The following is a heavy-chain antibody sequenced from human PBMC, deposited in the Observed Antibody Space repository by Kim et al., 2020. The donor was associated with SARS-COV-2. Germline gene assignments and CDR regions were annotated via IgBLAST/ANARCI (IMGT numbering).Heavy chain of an antibody. CDR2: ISSSSSYI. V-gene: IGHV3-21*01. D-gene: IGHD1-26*01. CDR1: GFTFSSYS. J-gene: IGHJ3*02. CDR3: ARFQWELRGSGAFDI. Sequence: GGSLRLSCAASGFTFSSYSMNWVRQAPGKGLEWVSSISSSSSYIYYADSVKGRFTISRDNAKNSLYLQMNSLRAEDTAVYYCARFQWELRGSGAFDIWGQGTMVTVSS.